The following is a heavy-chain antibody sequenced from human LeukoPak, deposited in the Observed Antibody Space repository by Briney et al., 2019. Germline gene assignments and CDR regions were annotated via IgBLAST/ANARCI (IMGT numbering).Heavy chain of an antibody. V-gene: IGHV1-18*01. D-gene: IGHD3-22*01. J-gene: IGHJ5*02. CDR3: ARGGSLQVGYYDSSGYYDNWFDP. CDR1: GYTFTSYG. CDR2: ISAYNGNT. Sequence: ASVKVSCKASGYTFTSYGISWVRQAPGQGLEWMGWISAYNGNTNYAQKLQGRVTMTTDTSTSTAYMELSRLRSDDTAVYYCARGGSLQVGYYDSSGYYDNWFDPWGQGTLVTVSS.